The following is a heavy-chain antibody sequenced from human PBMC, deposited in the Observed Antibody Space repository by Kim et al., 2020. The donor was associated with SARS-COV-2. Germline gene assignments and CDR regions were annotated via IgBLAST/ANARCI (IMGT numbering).Heavy chain of an antibody. J-gene: IGHJ4*02. CDR2: INPNSGGT. CDR3: ASYYYDSSGYPTLDY. Sequence: ASVKVSCKASGYTFTGYYMHWVRQAPGQGLEWMGWINPNSGGTNYAQKFQGRVTMTRDTSISTAYMELSRLRSDDTAVYYCASYYYDSSGYPTLDYWGQGTLVTVSS. CDR1: GYTFTGYY. D-gene: IGHD3-22*01. V-gene: IGHV1-2*02.